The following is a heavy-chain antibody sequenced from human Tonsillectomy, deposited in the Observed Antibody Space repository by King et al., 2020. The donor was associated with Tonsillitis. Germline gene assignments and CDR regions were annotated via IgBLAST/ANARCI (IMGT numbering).Heavy chain of an antibody. J-gene: IGHJ6*02. Sequence: VQLVQSGAEVKKPGSSVKVSCKASGGTFSSYAISWVRQAPGQGLEWMGGIIPMFGTANYAQKLQGRVTIIADESTSTAYMELNSLRSEDTAVYYCARAGPTRIDYYYYGMDVGGQGTTVTVSS. CDR1: GGTFSSYA. CDR3: ARAGPTRIDYYYYGMDV. D-gene: IGHD1-1*01. V-gene: IGHV1-69*01. CDR2: IIPMFGTA.